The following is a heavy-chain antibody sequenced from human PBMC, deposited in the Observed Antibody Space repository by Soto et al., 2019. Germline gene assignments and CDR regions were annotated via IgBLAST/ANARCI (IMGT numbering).Heavy chain of an antibody. CDR2: IIPIFGTA. J-gene: IGHJ6*02. CDR3: ARGIKDWGRSLPSRYYYYGMDV. Sequence: SVKVSCKASGGTFSSYAISWVRQAPGQGLEWMGGIIPIFGTANYAQKFQGRVTITADKSTSTAYMELSSLRSEDTAVYYCARGIKDWGRSLPSRYYYYGMDVWGQGTTVTVSS. V-gene: IGHV1-69*06. CDR1: GGTFSSYA. D-gene: IGHD7-27*01.